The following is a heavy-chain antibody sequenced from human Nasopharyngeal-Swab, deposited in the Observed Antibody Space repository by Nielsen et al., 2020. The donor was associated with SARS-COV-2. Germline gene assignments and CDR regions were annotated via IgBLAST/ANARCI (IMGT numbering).Heavy chain of an antibody. Sequence: GASLKISCAASGFTFSDYYMSWIRRAPGKGLEWVSYISSSGSTIYYADSVKGRFTISRDNAKNSLYLQMNSLRAEDTTVYYCARRGGYGTPVDYWGQGTLVTVSS. CDR2: ISSSGSTI. J-gene: IGHJ4*02. CDR3: ARRGGYGTPVDY. D-gene: IGHD5-18*01. V-gene: IGHV3-11*04. CDR1: GFTFSDYY.